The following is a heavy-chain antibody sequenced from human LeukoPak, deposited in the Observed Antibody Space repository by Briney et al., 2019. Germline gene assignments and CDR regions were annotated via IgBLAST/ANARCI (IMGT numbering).Heavy chain of an antibody. CDR1: GGTFSSYA. D-gene: IGHD3-10*01. CDR3: ARPYYGSGSYSNEYFQH. V-gene: IGHV1-69*05. Sequence: SVKVSCKAPGGTFSSYAISWVRQAPGQGLEWMGRIIPIFGTANYAQKFQGRVTITTDESTSTAYMELSNLRSEDTAVYYCARPYYGSGSYSNEYFQHWGQGTLVTVSS. CDR2: IIPIFGTA. J-gene: IGHJ1*01.